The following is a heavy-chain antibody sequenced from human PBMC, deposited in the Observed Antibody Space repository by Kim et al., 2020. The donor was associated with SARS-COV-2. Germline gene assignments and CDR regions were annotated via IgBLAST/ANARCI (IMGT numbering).Heavy chain of an antibody. Sequence: SETLSLTCAVYGGSFSGYYWSWIRQPPGKGLEWIGEINHSGSTNYNPSLKSRVTISVDTSKNQFSLKLSSVTAADTAVYYCATTLAAALDYWGQGTLVTVSS. J-gene: IGHJ4*02. CDR1: GGSFSGYY. CDR3: ATTLAAALDY. V-gene: IGHV4-34*01. D-gene: IGHD6-13*01. CDR2: INHSGST.